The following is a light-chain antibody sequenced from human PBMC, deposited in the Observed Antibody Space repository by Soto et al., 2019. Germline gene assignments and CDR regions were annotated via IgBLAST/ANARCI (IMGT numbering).Light chain of an antibody. CDR1: QSINTY. J-gene: IGKJ2*01. V-gene: IGKV1-39*01. CDR3: QQGDSTPYT. Sequence: DIQMTQSPSSLSASVGDRVTITCRTSQSINTYLNWYQQKPGKAPNLLIYTTSHLHSGVPSRFSGSGYGTDFTLPIRSLQPEDFATYFCQQGDSTPYTFGQGTTLEIK. CDR2: TTS.